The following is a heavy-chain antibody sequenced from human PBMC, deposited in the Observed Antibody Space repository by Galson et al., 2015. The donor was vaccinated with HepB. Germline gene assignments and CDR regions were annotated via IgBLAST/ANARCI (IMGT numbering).Heavy chain of an antibody. CDR3: ARGVGCSSTSCYYYYGMDV. CDR2: ISSSSSYI. CDR1: GFTFSSYS. V-gene: IGHV3-21*01. Sequence: SLRLSCAASGFTFSSYSMNWVRQAPGKGLEWVSSISSSSSYIYYADSVKGRFTISRDNAKNSLYLQMNSLRAEDTAVYYCARGVGCSSTSCYYYYGMDVWGQGTTVTVSS. J-gene: IGHJ6*02. D-gene: IGHD2-2*01.